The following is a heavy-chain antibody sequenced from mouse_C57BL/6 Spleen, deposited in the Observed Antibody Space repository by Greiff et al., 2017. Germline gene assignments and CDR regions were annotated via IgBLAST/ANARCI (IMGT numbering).Heavy chain of an antibody. D-gene: IGHD1-1*01. J-gene: IGHJ2*01. Sequence: QVQLQQPGAELVKPGASVKMSCKASGYTFTSYWITWVKQRPGQGLEWIGDIYPGSGSTNYNEKFKSKATLTVDTSSSTAYMQLSSLTSEDSAVYYCARSGYYGSSHGEFDYWGKGTTLTVSS. V-gene: IGHV1-55*01. CDR2: IYPGSGST. CDR3: ARSGYYGSSHGEFDY. CDR1: GYTFTSYW.